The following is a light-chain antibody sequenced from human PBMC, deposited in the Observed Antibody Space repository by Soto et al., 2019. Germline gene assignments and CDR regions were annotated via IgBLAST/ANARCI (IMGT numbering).Light chain of an antibody. CDR3: QHSIRIPCI. CDR1: QSISSY. Sequence: DIQMTQSPSSLSASVGDRVTITCRASQSISSYLNWYQQKPGKAPKLLIFAACNLQSGVPSRFSGSGSGTDFTLTIKNLQPEDFATYYRQHSIRIPCIFGQGSKLQIK. CDR2: AAC. V-gene: IGKV1-39*01. J-gene: IGKJ2*02.